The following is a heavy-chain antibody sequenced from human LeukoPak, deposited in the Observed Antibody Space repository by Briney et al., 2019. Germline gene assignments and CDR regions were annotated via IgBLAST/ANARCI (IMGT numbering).Heavy chain of an antibody. D-gene: IGHD5-18*01. J-gene: IGHJ4*02. CDR1: GYTVTGHY. Sequence: ASVKVFCKASGYTVTGHYLHWVRQAPGQGLEWMGWINPNSSVTNYAQKFQGRVTMTRDTSINTAYMELHSLTSDDTAMYYCAKDAYSGFSSSYNMDSWGQGTLVTVSS. CDR3: AKDAYSGFSSSYNMDS. CDR2: INPNSSVT. V-gene: IGHV1-2*02.